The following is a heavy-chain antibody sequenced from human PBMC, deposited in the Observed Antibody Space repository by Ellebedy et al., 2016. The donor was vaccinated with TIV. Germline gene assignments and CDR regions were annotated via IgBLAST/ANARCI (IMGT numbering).Heavy chain of an antibody. CDR2: IYYSGST. CDR1: GDSISSYY. D-gene: IGHD2-21*02. Sequence: SETLSLTCTVSGDSISSYYWSWIRQPPGKGLGWIGYIYYSGSTNYNPSLKSRVTISVETSKNQFSLKLSSVTAADTAVYYCARVGYCGGDCSYWDYWGQGTLVTVSS. J-gene: IGHJ4*02. CDR3: ARVGYCGGDCSYWDY. V-gene: IGHV4-59*01.